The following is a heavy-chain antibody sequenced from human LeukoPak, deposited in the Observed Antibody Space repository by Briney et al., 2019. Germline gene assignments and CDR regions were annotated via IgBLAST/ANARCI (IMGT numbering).Heavy chain of an antibody. CDR3: ARARRASMGNWNFIS. D-gene: IGHD1-7*01. J-gene: IGHJ4*02. CDR1: GGTFSSYA. V-gene: IGHV1-69*05. Sequence: SVKVSCKASGGTFSSYAISWVRQAPGQGLEWMGWIIPIFGTTGYAQKFQGRVTMTTDNSISTAYMELSSLRSEDTAVYYCARARRASMGNWNFISWGQGTLVTVSS. CDR2: IIPIFGTT.